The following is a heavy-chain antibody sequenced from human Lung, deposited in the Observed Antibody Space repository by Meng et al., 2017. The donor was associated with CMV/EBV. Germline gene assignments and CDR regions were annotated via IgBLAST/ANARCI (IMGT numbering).Heavy chain of an antibody. CDR3: ARDPWGTTPQWNWFDP. V-gene: IGHV1-46*01. J-gene: IGHJ5*02. CDR1: GYTLTSHR. D-gene: IGHD3-16*01. CDR2: INPPGGSI. Sequence: SGYTLTSHRIHWVRQATGEGLERMGVINPPGGSIIIGQKFQGRANMTRDTSTSTVYMELISLGFDDTAVYYGARDPWGTTPQWNWFDPWGQGTLVTVSS.